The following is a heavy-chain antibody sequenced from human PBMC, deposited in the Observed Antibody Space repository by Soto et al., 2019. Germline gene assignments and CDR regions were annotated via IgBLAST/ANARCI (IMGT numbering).Heavy chain of an antibody. D-gene: IGHD2-15*01. Sequence: PSETLSLTCAVYGGSFSGYYWSWIRQPPGKGLEWIGDIYYSGSTYYNPSLKSRVTISVDTSKNQFSLKLSSVTAADTAVYYCARRRDIVVVVAAINDAFDIWGQGTMVTVSS. CDR3: ARRRDIVVVVAAINDAFDI. V-gene: IGHV4-34*01. CDR1: GGSFSGYY. J-gene: IGHJ3*02. CDR2: IYYSGST.